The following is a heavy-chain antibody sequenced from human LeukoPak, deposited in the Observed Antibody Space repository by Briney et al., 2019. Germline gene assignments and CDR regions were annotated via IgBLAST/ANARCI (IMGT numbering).Heavy chain of an antibody. CDR3: ARFYSGYGNYYYYMDV. J-gene: IGHJ6*03. CDR1: GYTFTSYG. D-gene: IGHD5-12*01. CDR2: ISAYNGNT. V-gene: IGHV1-18*01. Sequence: ASVKVSCKASGYTFTSYGISWVRQAPGQGLGWMGWISAYNGNTNYAQKLQGRVTMTTDTSTSTAYMELRSLRSDDTAVYYCARFYSGYGNYYYYMDVWGKGTTVTVSS.